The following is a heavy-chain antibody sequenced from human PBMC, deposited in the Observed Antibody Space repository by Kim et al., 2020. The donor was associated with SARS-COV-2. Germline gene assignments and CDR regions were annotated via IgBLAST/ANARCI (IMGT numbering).Heavy chain of an antibody. CDR3: ARGRSYRDYYYYGMDV. V-gene: IGHV1-2*02. CDR1: GYTFTGYY. J-gene: IGHJ6*02. Sequence: ASVKVSCKASGYTFTGYYMHWVRQAPGQGLEWMGWINPNSGGTNYAQKFQGRVTMTRDTSISTAYMELSRLRSDDTAVYYCARGRSYRDYYYYGMDVWGQGTTVTVSS. D-gene: IGHD3-10*01. CDR2: INPNSGGT.